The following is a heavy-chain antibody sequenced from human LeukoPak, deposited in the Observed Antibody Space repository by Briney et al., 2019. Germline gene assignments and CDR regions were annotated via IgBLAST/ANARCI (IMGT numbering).Heavy chain of an antibody. CDR1: DGSINSYY. D-gene: IGHD2-2*01. Sequence: SETLSLTCSVSDGSINSYYWSWIRQPPGKGLEWIGYIHSSGATHYNPSLKSRVTTSLDTSKNQFSLKLSSVTAADTAVYYCVRHKVPAARTHLDLWGQGTLVIVSS. V-gene: IGHV4-4*09. CDR2: IHSSGAT. CDR3: VRHKVPAARTHLDL. J-gene: IGHJ4*02.